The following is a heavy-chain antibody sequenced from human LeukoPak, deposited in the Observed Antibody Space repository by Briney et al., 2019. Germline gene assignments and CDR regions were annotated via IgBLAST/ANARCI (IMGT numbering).Heavy chain of an antibody. CDR3: ARLKSSFFDS. CDR2: LYYLGYT. Sequence: SETLSLTCKVSGGSISTSTYYWGWIRQPPGKGLEWIGSLYYLGYTYYSPSLKGRLTISVDTSENQFSLKLSSVTAADTAVYYCARLKSSFFDSWGQGTLVSVSS. CDR1: GGSISTSTYY. V-gene: IGHV4-39*01. J-gene: IGHJ4*02.